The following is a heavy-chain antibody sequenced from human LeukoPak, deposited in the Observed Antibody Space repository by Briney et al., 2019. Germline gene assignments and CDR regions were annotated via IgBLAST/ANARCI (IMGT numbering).Heavy chain of an antibody. CDR2: THYRGDI. CDR3: GRNLGSGSDH. D-gene: IGHD3-10*01. V-gene: IGHV4-59*02. J-gene: IGHJ4*02. Sequence: SETLSLTCSVSGASVSSDYWNWIRQSPGRGLEWIGYTHYRGDINYNPSLKSRLTMSVDASSNQVSLKLSSVTAGDAAVYYCGRNLGSGSDHWGQGTLVTVSS. CDR1: GASVSSDY.